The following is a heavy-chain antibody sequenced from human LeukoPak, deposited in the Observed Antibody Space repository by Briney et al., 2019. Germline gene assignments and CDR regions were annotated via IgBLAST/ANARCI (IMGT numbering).Heavy chain of an antibody. CDR3: ARGALYYYDSSRYAFDY. V-gene: IGHV3-48*03. D-gene: IGHD3-22*01. J-gene: IGHJ4*02. CDR1: GFTFSSYE. Sequence: PGGSLRLSCAASGFTFSSYEIQWVRQAPGKGLEWVSYISSSGSIIYYADSVKGRFTISRDNAKNSLYLQMNSLRAEDTAVYYCARGALYYYDSSRYAFDYWGQGTLVTVSS. CDR2: ISSSGSII.